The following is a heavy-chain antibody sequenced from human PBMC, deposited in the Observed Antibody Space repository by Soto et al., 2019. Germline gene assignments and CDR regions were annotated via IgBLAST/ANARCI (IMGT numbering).Heavy chain of an antibody. Sequence: DVQLLESGGGLVQPGGSLRPSCAASGITISNYPMSWVRQAPGKGLDWVSGISGSGDRTYYADSAKGRFTISKDISRNSLSLQLDSLGVEDTAVYFCVKDDGGYPSTAPHWGQGTLVTVSS. CDR1: GITISNYP. CDR3: VKDDGGYPSTAPH. CDR2: ISGSGDRT. V-gene: IGHV3-23*01. J-gene: IGHJ4*02. D-gene: IGHD3-22*01.